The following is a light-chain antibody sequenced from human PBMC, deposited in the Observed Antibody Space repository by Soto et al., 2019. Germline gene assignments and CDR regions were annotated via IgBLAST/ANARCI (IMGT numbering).Light chain of an antibody. J-gene: IGKJ3*01. CDR3: QHYHSDPFS. Sequence: EIVLTQSPGTLSLSPGDRATLSCRASHSINTSFLAWFQQKPGQAPRLLIYAASTRATGIPDRFSGSASETDFTLTINRLEPEDSAGYYCQHYHSDPFSLGPGTKEHIK. V-gene: IGKV3-20*01. CDR2: AAS. CDR1: HSINTSF.